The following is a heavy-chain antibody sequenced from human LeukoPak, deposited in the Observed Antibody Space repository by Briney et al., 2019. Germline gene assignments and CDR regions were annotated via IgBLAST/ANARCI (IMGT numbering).Heavy chain of an antibody. V-gene: IGHV3-30*04. CDR1: GFTFSSYA. CDR3: ARDPVYGGNSA. Sequence: WGSLSLSCAASGFTFSSYAMHWVRQAPGKGLEWVAVISYDGSNKYYADSVKGRFTISRDNSKNTLYLQMNSLRAEDTAVYYCARDPVYGGNSAWGQGTLVTVSS. CDR2: ISYDGSNK. J-gene: IGHJ5*02. D-gene: IGHD4-23*01.